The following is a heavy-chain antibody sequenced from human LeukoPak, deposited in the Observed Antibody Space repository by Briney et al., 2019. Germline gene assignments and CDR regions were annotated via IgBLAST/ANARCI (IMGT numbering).Heavy chain of an antibody. CDR3: ARQTAMGRSGDY. D-gene: IGHD5-18*01. CDR1: GYTFSNSI. Sequence: GGSLKISCKGSGYTFSNSIVGWVRQMPGKGLERMGIIYPGDSETRYTPSFQGQVTISVDKSLTTADLQWNSLKASDTAMYYCARQTAMGRSGDYWGQGTLVTVSS. CDR2: IYPGDSET. J-gene: IGHJ4*02. V-gene: IGHV5-51*01.